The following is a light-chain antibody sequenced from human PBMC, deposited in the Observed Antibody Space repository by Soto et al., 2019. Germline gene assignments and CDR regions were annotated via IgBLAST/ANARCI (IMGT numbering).Light chain of an antibody. J-gene: IGKJ2*01. CDR2: ATS. Sequence: EIVLTQSPGTLSFSPVERATLSCSAGQSISGTHLAWYQHRPGQAPRPLIYATSNRATGVPDRFSGSGSGTDFTINFSRLEPEDFAVYFCRQYDSSSSMYTLGQGIKLEFK. V-gene: IGKV3-20*01. CDR3: RQYDSSSSMYT. CDR1: QSISGTH.